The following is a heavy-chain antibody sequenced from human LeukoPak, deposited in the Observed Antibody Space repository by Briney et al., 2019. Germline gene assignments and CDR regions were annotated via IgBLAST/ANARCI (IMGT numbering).Heavy chain of an antibody. J-gene: IGHJ5*02. CDR2: MNPNSGNT. CDR3: ARDLAAITTGSHNWFDP. Sequence: ASVKVSCKASGYTFTSYDINWVRQATGQGLEWMGWMNPNSGNTGYAQKFQGRVTITRDTSISTAFMELSRLTSDDTAVYYCARDLAAITTGSHNWFDPWGQGTLVTVSS. V-gene: IGHV1-8*03. CDR1: GYTFTSYD. D-gene: IGHD3-22*01.